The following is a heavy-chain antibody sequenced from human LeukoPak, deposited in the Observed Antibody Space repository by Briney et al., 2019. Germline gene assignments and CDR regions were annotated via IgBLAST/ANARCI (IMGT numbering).Heavy chain of an antibody. CDR2: IYYSGST. J-gene: IGHJ4*02. Sequence: SETLSLTCTLSGGSISSSSYYWGWLRQPPAKGLEWIGSIYYSGSTYYNPSLKSRVTISVDTSKNQFSLKLSSVTAADTAVYYCARENCSGGSCYQQNYDSSGYVDYWGQGTLVTVSS. V-gene: IGHV4-39*07. CDR3: ARENCSGGSCYQQNYDSSGYVDY. CDR1: GGSISSSSYY. D-gene: IGHD2-15*01.